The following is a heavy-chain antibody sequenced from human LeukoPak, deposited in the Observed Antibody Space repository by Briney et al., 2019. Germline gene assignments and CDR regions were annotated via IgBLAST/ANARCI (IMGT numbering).Heavy chain of an antibody. D-gene: IGHD3-9*01. V-gene: IGHV1-69*05. CDR3: AKTYYDILTGYYSPYYYYYMDV. CDR2: IIPIFGTA. Sequence: GSSVKVSCKASGGTFSSYAISWVRQAPGQGLEWMGGIIPIFGTANYAQKFQGRVTITTDESTSTAYMELCSLRSEDTAVYYCAKTYYDILTGYYSPYYYYYMDVWGKGTTVTVSS. CDR1: GGTFSSYA. J-gene: IGHJ6*03.